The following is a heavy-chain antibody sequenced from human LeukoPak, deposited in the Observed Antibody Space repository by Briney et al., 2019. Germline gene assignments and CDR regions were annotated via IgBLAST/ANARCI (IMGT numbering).Heavy chain of an antibody. CDR2: IYSGGST. CDR1: GFTVWSNY. Sequence: GGSQRLSCRASGFTVWSNYMCGAREARGKGLEGVSVIYSGGSTYYADSVKGRFTISRDNSKNTLYLQMNSLRAEDTAVYYCAREDYYGDYVRAFDIWGQGTMVTVSS. J-gene: IGHJ3*02. D-gene: IGHD4-17*01. CDR3: AREDYYGDYVRAFDI. V-gene: IGHV3-53*01.